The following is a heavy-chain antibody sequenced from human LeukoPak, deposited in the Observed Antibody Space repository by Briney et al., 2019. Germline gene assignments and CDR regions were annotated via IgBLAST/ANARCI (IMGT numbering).Heavy chain of an antibody. V-gene: IGHV4-61*02. CDR1: GGSISSGSYY. Sequence: PSETLCLTCSVSGGSISSGSYYWSWIRQPAGKGLEWIGRIYITGSTNYNPSLKSRVTISVDTSKNQFSLKLSSVTAADTAVYYCARVARGDYVDAFDIWGQGTMVTVSS. J-gene: IGHJ3*02. CDR2: IYITGST. CDR3: ARVARGDYVDAFDI. D-gene: IGHD4-17*01.